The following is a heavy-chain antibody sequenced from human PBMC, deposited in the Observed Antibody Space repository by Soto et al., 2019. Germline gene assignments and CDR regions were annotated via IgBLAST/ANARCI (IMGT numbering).Heavy chain of an antibody. CDR3: AKDPTGGWLFDLLY. CDR1: GFTFSSYG. V-gene: IGHV3-33*06. D-gene: IGHD3-3*01. J-gene: IGHJ4*01. Sequence: PGESLKISCAASGFTFSSYGMHWVRQAPGKGLEWVEVIWYDGSNKYYADSVKGRFTISRDNSKNTLYLQMNSLRAEDTAVYYCAKDPTGGWLFDLLYWGHGTPVT. CDR2: IWYDGSNK.